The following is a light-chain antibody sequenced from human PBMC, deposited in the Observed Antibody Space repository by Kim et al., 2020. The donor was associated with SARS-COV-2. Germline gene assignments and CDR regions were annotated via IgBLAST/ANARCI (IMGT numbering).Light chain of an antibody. CDR3: QQYNNWPPPT. CDR1: QSVSSN. V-gene: IGKV3-15*01. J-gene: IGKJ2*01. CDR2: GAS. Sequence: VSPGERAPLSCRASQSVSSNLAWYQQKPGQAPRLLIYGASTRATGIPARFSGSGSGTEFTLTISSLQSEDFAVYYCQQYNNWPPPTFGQGTKLEI.